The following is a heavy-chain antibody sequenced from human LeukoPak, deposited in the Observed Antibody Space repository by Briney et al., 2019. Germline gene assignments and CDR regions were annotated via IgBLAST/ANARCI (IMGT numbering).Heavy chain of an antibody. D-gene: IGHD3-3*01. CDR1: GGSISSYY. CDR2: IYYSGST. CDR3: ASSHGGPTIFGVVITQFQH. J-gene: IGHJ1*01. V-gene: IGHV4-59*01. Sequence: SETLSLTCTVSGGSISSYYWSWIRQPPGKGLEWIGYIYYSGSTNYNPSLKSRVTISVDTSKNQFSLKLSSVTAADTAVYYCASSHGGPTIFGVVITQFQHWGQGTLVTVSS.